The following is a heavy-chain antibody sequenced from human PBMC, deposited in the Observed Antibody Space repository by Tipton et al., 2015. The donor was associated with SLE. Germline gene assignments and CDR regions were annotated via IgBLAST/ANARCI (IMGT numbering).Heavy chain of an antibody. CDR3: ARVAVITQAFDI. CDR1: GGSISSGGYY. Sequence: TLSLTCTVSGGSISSGGYYWSWIRQHPGKGLEWIGYIYYSGSTYYNPSLKSRVTISVDTSKNQFSLKLSSVTAADTAVYYCARVAVITQAFDIWGQGTMVTVSS. V-gene: IGHV4-31*03. J-gene: IGHJ3*02. CDR2: IYYSGST. D-gene: IGHD3-22*01.